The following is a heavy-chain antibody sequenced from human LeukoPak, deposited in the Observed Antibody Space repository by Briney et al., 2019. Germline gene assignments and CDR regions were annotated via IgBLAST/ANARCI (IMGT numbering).Heavy chain of an antibody. CDR3: ARLLRPGGRKGDAFDI. J-gene: IGHJ3*02. CDR2: FYDSGDF. CDR1: GGSISGHH. Sequence: SQTLSLTCTVSGGSISGHHWTWIRQPPGTGLEWIGYFYDSGDFNYNPSLKSRVTIWMDMSNNQFSLTMSSVTAADTAMYYCARLLRPGGRKGDAFDIWGQGKLVTVSS. V-gene: IGHV4-59*08. D-gene: IGHD1-26*01.